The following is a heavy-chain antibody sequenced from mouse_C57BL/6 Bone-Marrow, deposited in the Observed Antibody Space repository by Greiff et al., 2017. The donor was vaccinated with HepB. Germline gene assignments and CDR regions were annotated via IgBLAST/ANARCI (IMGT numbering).Heavy chain of an antibody. Sequence: VQLQQPGAELVMPGASVKLSCKASGYTFTSYWMHWVKQRPGQGLEWIGEIDPSDSYTNYNQKFKGKSTLTVDKSSSTAYMQLSSLTSEDSAVYYCARSPYSNHYYAMDYWGQGTSVTVSS. V-gene: IGHV1-69*01. CDR1: GYTFTSYW. J-gene: IGHJ4*01. CDR2: IDPSDSYT. D-gene: IGHD2-5*01. CDR3: ARSPYSNHYYAMDY.